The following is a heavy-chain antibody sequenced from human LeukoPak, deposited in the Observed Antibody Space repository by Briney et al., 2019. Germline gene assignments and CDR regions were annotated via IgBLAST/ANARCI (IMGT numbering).Heavy chain of an antibody. CDR1: GFKFSDSY. D-gene: IGHD1-26*01. J-gene: IGHJ4*02. CDR3: ARDPSWEILSYFDF. Sequence: GGSLRLSCAASGFKFSDSYMTWIRQAPGKGLEWISYISASGDTRYYGDSAKGRFIVSRDNAKNSLYLQMNSLRAEDTAVYYCARDPSWEILSYFDFWGLGTLVTVSS. V-gene: IGHV3-11*04. CDR2: ISASGDTR.